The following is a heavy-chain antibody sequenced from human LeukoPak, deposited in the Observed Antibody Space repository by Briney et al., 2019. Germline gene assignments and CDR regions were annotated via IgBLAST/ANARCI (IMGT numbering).Heavy chain of an antibody. CDR1: GFTFSSYS. Sequence: GGSLRLSCAASGFTFSSYSINWVRQAPGKGLEWLSYISSSSRTISYADSLKGRFTVSRDDAKNSLDLQMNSLRVEDTAVYYCARVGTSGWTSDYWGQGALVTVSS. CDR2: ISSSSRTI. CDR3: ARVGTSGWTSDY. D-gene: IGHD6-19*01. V-gene: IGHV3-48*04. J-gene: IGHJ4*02.